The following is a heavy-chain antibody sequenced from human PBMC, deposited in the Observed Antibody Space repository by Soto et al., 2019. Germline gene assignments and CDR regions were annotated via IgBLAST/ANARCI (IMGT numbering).Heavy chain of an antibody. J-gene: IGHJ2*01. CDR3: ARGIVVVPKYWYFDL. Sequence: EVQLVESGGGLVQPGGSLRLSCAASGFTFSSYDMHWVRQATGKGLEWVSAIGTAGDTYYPGSVKGRFTISRENAKNSLYLQMNSLRAEDTAVYYCARGIVVVPKYWYFDLWGRSTLVTVSS. CDR1: GFTFSSYD. V-gene: IGHV3-13*01. CDR2: IGTAGDT. D-gene: IGHD3-22*01.